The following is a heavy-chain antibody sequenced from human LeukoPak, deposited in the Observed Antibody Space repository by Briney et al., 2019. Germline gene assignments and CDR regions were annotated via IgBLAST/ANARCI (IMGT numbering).Heavy chain of an antibody. V-gene: IGHV3-23*01. CDR1: GFPFSSYT. CDR2: ISASGGST. Sequence: GGSLRLSCAASGFPFSSYTMHWVRQVPGKGLEWVSGISASGGSTSYADSVRGRFTISRDNSKNTLYVQMNSLRAEDTAVYYCAKNKQWLPNFDYWGQGTLVTVSS. J-gene: IGHJ4*02. CDR3: AKNKQWLPNFDY. D-gene: IGHD6-19*01.